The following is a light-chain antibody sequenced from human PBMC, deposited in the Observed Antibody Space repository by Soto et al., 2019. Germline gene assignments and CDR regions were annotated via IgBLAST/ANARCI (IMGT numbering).Light chain of an antibody. Sequence: EIVLTQSPGTLSLSPGESATLSCRASQSVGSNYLAWYQRKPGQGPRLLIYGATSRPTGIPDRFSGSGSGTDFTLIISSLQPDDFATYYCQHYNSYSEAFGQGTKVELK. CDR2: GAT. V-gene: IGKV3-20*01. CDR3: QHYNSYSEA. CDR1: QSVGSNY. J-gene: IGKJ1*01.